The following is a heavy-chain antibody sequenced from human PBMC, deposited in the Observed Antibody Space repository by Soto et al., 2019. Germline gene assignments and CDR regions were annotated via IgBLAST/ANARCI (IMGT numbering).Heavy chain of an antibody. V-gene: IGHV3-15*01. J-gene: IGHJ5*02. CDR3: CVVKRRDQYSTSGYWFDP. D-gene: IGHD2-15*01. Sequence: EMHLVDSGGGLVKPGGSLRLSCAASGFTFSHAWMSWVRQAPGKGLEWVGRIKSKADGETKDYGAPVRDRFTISRDDSKDTLYLQMNSLRIEDTAVYYCCVVKRRDQYSTSGYWFDPWGPGTLVTVSS. CDR2: IKSKADGETK. CDR1: GFTFSHAW.